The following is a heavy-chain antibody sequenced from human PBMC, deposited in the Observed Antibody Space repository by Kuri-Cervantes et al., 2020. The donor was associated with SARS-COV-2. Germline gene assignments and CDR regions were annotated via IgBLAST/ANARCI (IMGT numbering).Heavy chain of an antibody. D-gene: IGHD7-27*01. V-gene: IGHV1-69*05. Sequence: SVKVSCKASGGTFSSYAISWVRQAPGQGLEWMGGIIPIFGTANYAQKSQGRVTITTDESTSTAYMELSSLRSEDTAVYYCARVTGDLGVGAFDIWGQGTMVTVSS. CDR3: ARVTGDLGVGAFDI. J-gene: IGHJ3*02. CDR1: GGTFSSYA. CDR2: IIPIFGTA.